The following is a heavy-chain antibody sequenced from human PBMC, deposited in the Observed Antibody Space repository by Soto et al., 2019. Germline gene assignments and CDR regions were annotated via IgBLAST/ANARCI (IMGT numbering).Heavy chain of an antibody. D-gene: IGHD4-17*01. CDR2: ISAYNGNT. CDR3: ARDLGTVTRDAFDI. V-gene: IGHV1-18*01. J-gene: IGHJ3*02. CDR1: GYSISSYG. Sequence: VPVKLACKASGYSISSYGISWVRIKTGQGLEWMGWISAYNGNTNYAQKLQGRVTMTTDTSTSTAYMELRSLRSDDTAVYYCARDLGTVTRDAFDIWGQGTMVTVSS.